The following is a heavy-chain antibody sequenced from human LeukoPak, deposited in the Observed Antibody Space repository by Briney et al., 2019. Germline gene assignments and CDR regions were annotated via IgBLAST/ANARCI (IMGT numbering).Heavy chain of an antibody. CDR1: GFTVSSNY. CDR3: ARDRSSGWYVYDY. Sequence: GGSLRLSCVASGFTVSSNYMSWVRQAPGKGLEWVSVIYSGSSTYYAESVKGRFTISRNTSKNKLYLQMNSLRDDDTAGYYCARDRSSGWYVYDYWGQGTLVTVSS. D-gene: IGHD6-19*01. CDR2: IYSGSST. V-gene: IGHV3-53*01. J-gene: IGHJ4*02.